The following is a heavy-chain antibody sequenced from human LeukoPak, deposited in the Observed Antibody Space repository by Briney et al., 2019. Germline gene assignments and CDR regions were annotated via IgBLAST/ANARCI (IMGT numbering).Heavy chain of an antibody. V-gene: IGHV3-48*03. J-gene: IGHJ4*02. CDR3: ARFLYGGYALDY. D-gene: IGHD4-17*01. CDR1: GFTFSSYE. CDR2: ISSSGSTI. Sequence: GGSLRLSCAASGFTFSSYEMNWVRQAPGKGLEWVSYISSSGSTIYYADSVKGRFTISRDNAKNSLYLQMNSLRAEDTAVYYCARFLYGGYALDYWGQGTLVTVSS.